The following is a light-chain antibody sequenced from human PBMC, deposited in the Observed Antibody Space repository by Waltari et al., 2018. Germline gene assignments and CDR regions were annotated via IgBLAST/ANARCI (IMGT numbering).Light chain of an antibody. J-gene: IGKJ4*01. Sequence: DTLMTQSPSSLSASVGDRVTITCRASQAISTYVNWYQQTPGMGPKLLVFSSSTLHRGVSSRVSGSGSGTEFTLTISNLQPDDFATYYCQQSYSAPLAFGGGTKLDI. CDR1: QAISTY. CDR3: QQSYSAPLA. CDR2: SSS. V-gene: IGKV1-39*01.